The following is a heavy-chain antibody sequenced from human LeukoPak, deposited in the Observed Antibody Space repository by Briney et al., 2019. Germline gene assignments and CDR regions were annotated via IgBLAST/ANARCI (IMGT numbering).Heavy chain of an antibody. CDR1: GASIIGNTCC. V-gene: IGHV4-39*01. CDR2: ICSGGSS. J-gene: IGHJ4*01. Sequence: SETLSFTGAVSGASIIGNTCCWAWIRQPPGQGLEWIGSICSGGSSFYSPSLKTRVTIAIDTSKNQFSLSLTSSTAADTSMFYCAGLNAALYFDVWGRGRLVTVS. CDR3: AGLNAALYFDV.